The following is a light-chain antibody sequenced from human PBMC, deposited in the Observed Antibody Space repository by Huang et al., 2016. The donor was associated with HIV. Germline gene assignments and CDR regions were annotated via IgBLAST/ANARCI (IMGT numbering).Light chain of an antibody. CDR2: VAS. J-gene: IGKJ4*01. CDR1: QSLLHRNGNNY. V-gene: IGKV2-28*01. Sequence: DIVMTQSPLSLSVTPGEPASISCRSSQSLLHRNGNNYLEWYLQKPGPSPQHLIYVASSRACGSPDRFNGSGSGTDFTLKISRVEAEDVGVYYCMQALQTPLTFGGGTKVEVK. CDR3: MQALQTPLT.